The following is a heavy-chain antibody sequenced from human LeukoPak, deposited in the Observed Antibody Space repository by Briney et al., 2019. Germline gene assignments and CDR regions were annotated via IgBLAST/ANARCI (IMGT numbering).Heavy chain of an antibody. CDR2: IKLSSGGT. V-gene: IGHV1-2*02. J-gene: IGHJ4*02. CDR1: GYTFTDYY. Sequence: GASVKVSCKASGYTFTDYYMHWLRQAPGQGLEWMGWIKLSSGGTTYAQSFQGRVSLTRDTSISTAYMELSSLRSDDTAVYYCAREEGCLIDYWGQGTLVTVSS. CDR3: AREEGCLIDY. D-gene: IGHD5/OR15-5a*01.